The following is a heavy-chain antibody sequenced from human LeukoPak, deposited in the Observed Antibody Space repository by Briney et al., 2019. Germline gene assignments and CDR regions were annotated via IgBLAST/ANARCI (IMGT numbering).Heavy chain of an antibody. V-gene: IGHV1-8*03. D-gene: IGHD5-12*01. CDR2: MNPNSGNT. CDR3: ASDRGQLRGWFDP. CDR1: GYTFTSYD. J-gene: IGHJ5*02. Sequence: GASVKVSCKASGYTFTSYDINWVRQATGQGLEWMGWMNPNSGNTGYAQKFQGRVTITADKSTSTAYMELSSLRSEDTAVYYCASDRGQLRGWFDPWGQGTLVTVSS.